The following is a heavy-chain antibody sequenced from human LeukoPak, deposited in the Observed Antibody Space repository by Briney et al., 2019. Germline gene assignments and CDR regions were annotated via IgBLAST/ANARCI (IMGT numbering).Heavy chain of an antibody. V-gene: IGHV1-46*01. J-gene: IGHJ6*03. CDR3: AGERRGGVSRILGGLFAMYYTYYYMDV. D-gene: IGHD2-8*01. CDR1: GYTFSKYY. CDR2: INPNDGAT. Sequence: ASVKVSCKAPGYTFSKYYIHWVRQAPGQGLEWMGMINPNDGATTNAQRFQGRVTMTRDMSTTTVYMDLRSLRSEDTAVDFCAGERRGGVSRILGGLFAMYYTYYYMDVWGRGATVTVSS.